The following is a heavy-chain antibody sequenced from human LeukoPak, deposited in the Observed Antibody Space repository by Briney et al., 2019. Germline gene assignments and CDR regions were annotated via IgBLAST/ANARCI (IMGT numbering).Heavy chain of an antibody. D-gene: IGHD4/OR15-4a*01. CDR1: GFTFSSYW. Sequence: PGGSLRLSCAAPGFTFSSYWMHWVRQAPGKGLVWVSRINSDGSSTRYADSVKGRFTISRDNAKNTLYLQMNSLRAEETAVYYCARVGAGLSFDYWGQGTLVTVSS. CDR2: INSDGSST. CDR3: ARVGAGLSFDY. V-gene: IGHV3-74*01. J-gene: IGHJ4*02.